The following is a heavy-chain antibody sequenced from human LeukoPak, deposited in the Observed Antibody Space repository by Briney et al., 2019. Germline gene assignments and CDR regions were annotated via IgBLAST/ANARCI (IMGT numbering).Heavy chain of an antibody. V-gene: IGHV4-39*07. J-gene: IGHJ5*02. D-gene: IGHD5-18*01. Sequence: PSETLSLTCTVSGGSISSSGYYWGWIRQTPGKGLEWIGSIYYSGSNYHNPSLKSRVSMSVDTSKNQFSLKLGSVTAADTAVYYCANMGYSYAPGLFDPWGQGTLVTVSS. CDR1: GGSISSSGYY. CDR2: IYYSGSN. CDR3: ANMGYSYAPGLFDP.